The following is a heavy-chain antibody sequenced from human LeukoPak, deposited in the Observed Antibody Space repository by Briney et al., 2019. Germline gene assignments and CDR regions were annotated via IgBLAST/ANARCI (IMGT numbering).Heavy chain of an antibody. CDR2: IYYSGST. D-gene: IGHD4-23*01. Sequence: SETLSLTCTVSGGSISSYYWSWIRQPPGKGLEWIGYIYYSGSTNYNPSLKSRVTISVDTSKSQFSLKLTSVTAADTAVYYCARQSFAPFQVGPETPIESWGQGTLVTVSS. CDR1: GGSISSYY. CDR3: ARQSFAPFQVGPETPIES. J-gene: IGHJ4*02. V-gene: IGHV4-59*08.